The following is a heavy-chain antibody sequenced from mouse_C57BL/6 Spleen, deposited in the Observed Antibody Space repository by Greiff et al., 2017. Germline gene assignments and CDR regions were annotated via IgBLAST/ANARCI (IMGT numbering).Heavy chain of an antibody. Sequence: VQLQQSGPGLVQPSQSLSITCTVSGFSLTSYGVHWVRQSPGKGLEWLGVIWSGGGTDYNAAFISRLSISKDNSKSQVFFKMNSLQADDTAIYYCAKRLWDRAMDYWGQGTSVTVSS. V-gene: IGHV2-2*01. CDR3: AKRLWDRAMDY. CDR1: GFSLTSYG. CDR2: IWSGGGT. D-gene: IGHD3-3*01. J-gene: IGHJ4*01.